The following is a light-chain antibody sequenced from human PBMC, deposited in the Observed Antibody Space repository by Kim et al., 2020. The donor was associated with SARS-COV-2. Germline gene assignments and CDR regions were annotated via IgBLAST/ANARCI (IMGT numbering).Light chain of an antibody. CDR1: NNDIGIYNF. CDR3: SSYTTSSSWV. J-gene: IGLJ3*02. Sequence: QSALTRPASVSGSPGQSITISCIGTNNDIGIYNFVSWYQQDPGKAPKLIIYDVNNRPSGISDRFSGSKSGNTASLTISSLQAEDEADYHCSSYTTSSSWVFGGGTQLTVL. V-gene: IGLV2-14*03. CDR2: DVN.